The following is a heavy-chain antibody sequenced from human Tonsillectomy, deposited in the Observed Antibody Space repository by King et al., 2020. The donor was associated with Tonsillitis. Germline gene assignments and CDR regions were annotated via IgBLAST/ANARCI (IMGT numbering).Heavy chain of an antibody. CDR3: ARERVRGWFDS. CDR2: IYSSGST. Sequence: QLQESGPGLVKPSETLSLTCTVSGGSISNYYWSWIRQPPGMGLEWIGYIYSSGSTNYNPSLKSRVTMSVDTSKNQFSLKLRSATAADTAVYYCARERVRGWFDSWGQGILGTVSS. J-gene: IGHJ5*01. V-gene: IGHV4-59*01. D-gene: IGHD3-10*01. CDR1: GGSISNYY.